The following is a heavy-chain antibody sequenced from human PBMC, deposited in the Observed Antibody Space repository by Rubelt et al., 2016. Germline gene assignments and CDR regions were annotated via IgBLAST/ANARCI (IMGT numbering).Heavy chain of an antibody. CDR2: INHSGST. CDR1: GGSFSGYS. CDR3: ARGIRAILYYGMDV. V-gene: IGHV4-34*01. Sequence: QVQLQQWGAGLLKPSETLSLTCAVYGGSFSGYSWSWIRQPPGKGLEWIGEINHSGSTNYNPSLKSRVTISVDTSKNQFSLKLSSVTAADTAVYYCARGIRAILYYGMDVWGQGTTVTVSS. J-gene: IGHJ6*02. D-gene: IGHD3-3*02.